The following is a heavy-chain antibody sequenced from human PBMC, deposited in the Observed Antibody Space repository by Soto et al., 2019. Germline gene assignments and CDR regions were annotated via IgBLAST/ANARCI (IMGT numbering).Heavy chain of an antibody. Sequence: PGGSLRLSCAASGFTFSSYAMHWVRQAPGKGLEWVAVISYDGSNKYYADSVKGRFTISRDNSKNTLYLQMNSLRAEDTAVYYCARAYCTNGVCFASYYFDYWGQGTLVTVSS. CDR3: ARAYCTNGVCFASYYFDY. CDR2: ISYDGSNK. V-gene: IGHV3-30-3*01. J-gene: IGHJ4*02. CDR1: GFTFSSYA. D-gene: IGHD2-8*01.